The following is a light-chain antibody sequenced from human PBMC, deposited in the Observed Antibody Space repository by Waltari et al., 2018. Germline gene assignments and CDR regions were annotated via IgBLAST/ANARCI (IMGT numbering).Light chain of an antibody. J-gene: IGLJ1*01. CDR1: SSDVGDNNY. Sequence: QSALTPPASVSGSPGQSITISCTGTSSDVGDNNYVSWYQQFPGKAPQLIIYDVSNRPSGVSNRFSGSKSGNTASLTISGLQAEDEADYSCTTHTSSSTYVFGTGTKVSVL. CDR2: DVS. V-gene: IGLV2-14*01. CDR3: TTHTSSSTYV.